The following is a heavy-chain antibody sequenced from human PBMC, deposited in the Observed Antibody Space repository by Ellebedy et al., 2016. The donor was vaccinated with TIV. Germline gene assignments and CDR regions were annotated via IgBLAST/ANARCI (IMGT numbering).Heavy chain of an antibody. D-gene: IGHD2/OR15-2a*01. J-gene: IGHJ3*02. CDR3: ARLVLRTTSRRGDVFDI. CDR2: IDPVDSYI. Sequence: GESLKISCQGSGYSFTSQWISWVRQVPGKGLEWMGRIDPVDSYINYSPPFQCHVTFSTDKSISTAYLQWGSLKASDTAMYYCARLVLRTTSRRGDVFDIWGQGTMVTVSS. CDR1: GYSFTSQW. V-gene: IGHV5-10-1*01.